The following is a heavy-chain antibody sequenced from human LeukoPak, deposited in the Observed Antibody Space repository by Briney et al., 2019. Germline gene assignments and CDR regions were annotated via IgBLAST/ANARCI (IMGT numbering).Heavy chain of an antibody. CDR2: IYYSGST. CDR3: ARIGYCSGGSCYPDAFDI. D-gene: IGHD2-15*01. V-gene: IGHV4-59*08. CDR1: GGSISSYY. Sequence: SETLSLTCTVSGGSISSYYWSWIRQPPGKGLEWIGYIYYSGSTNYNPSHKSRVTISVDTSKNQFSLKLSSVTAADTAVYYCARIGYCSGGSCYPDAFDIWGQGTMVTVSS. J-gene: IGHJ3*02.